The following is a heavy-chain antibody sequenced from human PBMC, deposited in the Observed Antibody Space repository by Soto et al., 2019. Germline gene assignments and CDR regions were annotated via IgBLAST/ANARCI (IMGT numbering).Heavy chain of an antibody. V-gene: IGHV1-69*01. CDR3: ARVESIAGPGGYYYYGMDV. CDR1: GGTFSSYA. CDR2: IIPIFGTV. Sequence: QVQLVQSGAEVKKPGSSVKVSCKASGGTFSSYAISWVRQAPGQGLEWMGGIIPIFGTVNYAQKFQGRVTITADESTSTAYMELSSLRSEDTAVYYCARVESIAGPGGYYYYGMDVWGQGTTVTVSS. D-gene: IGHD6-6*01. J-gene: IGHJ6*02.